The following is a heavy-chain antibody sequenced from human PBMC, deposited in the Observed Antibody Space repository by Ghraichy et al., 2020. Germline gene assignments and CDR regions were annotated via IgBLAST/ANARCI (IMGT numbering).Heavy chain of an antibody. CDR3: ARGLKGVTTT. Sequence: GGSLRLSCAASGFTVSSNYMSWVRQAPGKGLEWISVIYSGGSTYYADSVKGRFTISRHNSKNTLYLQMNSLRAEDTAVYYCARGLKGVTTTWGQGTLVTVSS. V-gene: IGHV3-53*04. D-gene: IGHD4-11*01. CDR2: IYSGGST. CDR1: GFTVSSNY. J-gene: IGHJ5*02.